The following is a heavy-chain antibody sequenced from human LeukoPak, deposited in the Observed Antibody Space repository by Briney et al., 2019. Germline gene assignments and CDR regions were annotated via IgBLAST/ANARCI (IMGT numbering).Heavy chain of an antibody. CDR3: AREWFGELSLFDY. J-gene: IGHJ4*02. V-gene: IGHV4-31*03. CDR2: IYYSGST. D-gene: IGHD3-10*01. CDR1: GGSISSGGYY. Sequence: SETLSLTCTVSGGSISSGGYYWSWIRQHPGKGLEWIGYIYYSGSTYYNPSLKSRVTISVDTSKNQFSLKLSSVTAADTAVYYCAREWFGELSLFDYWGQGTLVTVSS.